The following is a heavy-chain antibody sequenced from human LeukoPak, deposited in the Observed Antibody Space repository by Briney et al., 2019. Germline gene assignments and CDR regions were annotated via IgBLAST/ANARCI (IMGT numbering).Heavy chain of an antibody. CDR1: GGSISSYY. CDR2: IYYSGST. V-gene: IGHV4-59*01. J-gene: IGHJ4*02. Sequence: SETLSLTCTVSGGSISSYYWSWIRQPPGKGLEWLGYIYYSGSTNYNPSLKSRVTISVDTSKNQFSLKLSSVTAADTAVYYCARTHEYYYDSSGYYFDYWGQGTLVTVSS. D-gene: IGHD3-22*01. CDR3: ARTHEYYYDSSGYYFDY.